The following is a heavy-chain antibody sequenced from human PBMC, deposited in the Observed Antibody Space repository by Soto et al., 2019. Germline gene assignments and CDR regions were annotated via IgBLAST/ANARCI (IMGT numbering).Heavy chain of an antibody. V-gene: IGHV3-23*01. CDR1: GFTFSSYA. D-gene: IGHD2-15*01. Sequence: EVQLLESGGGLVQPGGSLRLSCAASGFTFSSYAMSWVRQAPGKGLEWVSAISGSGGSTYYADSVKGRFTISRDNSKNTRYLQMNSLRAEDTAVYYCAKGGGGYCSGGSCYYYYYMDVWGKGTTVTLSS. CDR3: AKGGGGYCSGGSCYYYYYMDV. CDR2: ISGSGGST. J-gene: IGHJ6*03.